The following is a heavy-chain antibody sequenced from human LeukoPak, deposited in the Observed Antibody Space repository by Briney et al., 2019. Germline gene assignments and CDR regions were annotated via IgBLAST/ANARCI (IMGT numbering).Heavy chain of an antibody. CDR1: GFTFSHAW. V-gene: IGHV3-15*01. CDR3: TVVNYGSGSYPLGS. J-gene: IGHJ5*02. Sequence: GGSLRLSCAASGFTFSHAWMSWVRQAPGKGLELVGRIKNKPDGGTTDYAAPVKGRFTISRDDSESTLHLQMNSLKTEDTAVYYCTVVNYGSGSYPLGSWGQGTLVTVSS. D-gene: IGHD3-10*01. CDR2: IKNKPDGGTT.